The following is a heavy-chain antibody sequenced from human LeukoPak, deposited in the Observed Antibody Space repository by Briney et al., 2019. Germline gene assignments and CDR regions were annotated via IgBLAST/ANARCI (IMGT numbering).Heavy chain of an antibody. CDR3: ARVVEDYCSSTSCYIADYYYMDV. J-gene: IGHJ6*03. Sequence: ASVKVSCKGSGYTFTGHYMHWVRQAPGQGLEWMGWINPNSGGTNYAQKFQGRVTMTRDTSISTAYMELSRLRSDDTAVYYCARVVEDYCSSTSCYIADYYYMDVWGKGTTVTVSS. D-gene: IGHD2-2*02. CDR1: GYTFTGHY. CDR2: INPNSGGT. V-gene: IGHV1-2*02.